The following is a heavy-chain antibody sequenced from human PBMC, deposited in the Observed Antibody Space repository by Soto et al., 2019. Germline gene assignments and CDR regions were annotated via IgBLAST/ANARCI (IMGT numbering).Heavy chain of an antibody. CDR3: AHKGSGSRAIDY. Sequence: QITLKESGPTLVKPTQTLTLTCTFSGFSLSTSGVGVGWIRQPPGKALEWLAVIYWDDSNTYSPSLKSRLTITKDTSRDQVVLTMTNMDPVDTATYYCAHKGSGSRAIDYWGQGALVTVSS. D-gene: IGHD3-10*01. J-gene: IGHJ4*02. CDR1: GFSLSTSGVG. CDR2: IYWDDSN. V-gene: IGHV2-5*02.